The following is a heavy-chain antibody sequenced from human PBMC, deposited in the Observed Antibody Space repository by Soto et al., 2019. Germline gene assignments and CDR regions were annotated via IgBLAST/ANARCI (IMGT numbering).Heavy chain of an antibody. D-gene: IGHD6-19*01. Sequence: QVQLVQSGAEVKKPGASVKVSCKTSGYTFTSYDIHWVRQAPGQGPEWMGWMNPYSGNTVYAQKFQGRIIMTRNTSMSTAYMELSSQRSEDTAVYYCARPRFGAVSGTWGQGTLVTVSS. V-gene: IGHV1-8*01. J-gene: IGHJ5*02. CDR1: GYTFTSYD. CDR2: MNPYSGNT. CDR3: ARPRFGAVSGT.